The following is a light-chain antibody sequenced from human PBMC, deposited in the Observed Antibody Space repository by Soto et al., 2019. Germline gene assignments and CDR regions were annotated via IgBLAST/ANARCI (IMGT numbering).Light chain of an antibody. CDR3: QQSYNTTWT. CDR2: AAS. V-gene: IGKV1-39*01. J-gene: IGKJ1*01. Sequence: DIQMTQSPSSLSATVGDRVTSXXRASQGISTYLNWYQQKPGKAPKIXIYAASSLQSGVPSRFSGSGSETDFTLTISSLQPEDFATYSCQQSYNTTWTFGQGTKVDIK. CDR1: QGISTY.